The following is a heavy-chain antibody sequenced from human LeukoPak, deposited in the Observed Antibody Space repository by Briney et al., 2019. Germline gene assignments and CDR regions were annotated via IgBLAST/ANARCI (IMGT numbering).Heavy chain of an antibody. CDR1: GFTFSNAW. Sequence: PGGSLRLSCAASGFTFSNAWMSWVRQAPGKGLEWVGRIKSKTDGGTTDYAAPVKGRFTISRDDPKNTLYLQMNSLKTEDTAVYYCTTVFKPGSWYSQENYWGQGTLVTVSS. D-gene: IGHD6-13*01. CDR2: IKSKTDGGTT. CDR3: TTVFKPGSWYSQENY. J-gene: IGHJ4*02. V-gene: IGHV3-15*01.